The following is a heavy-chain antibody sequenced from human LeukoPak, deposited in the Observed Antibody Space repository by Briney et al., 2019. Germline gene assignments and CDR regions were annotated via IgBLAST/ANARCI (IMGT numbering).Heavy chain of an antibody. D-gene: IGHD6-19*01. Sequence: SLRLSCAASGFTXEXYGMHWVRQAPGXXXXXVXGISWNSGFIAYADSVKGRFTISRDNAKNSLYLQMNSLRGDDTALYYCAKAVAGQPLYWYFDLWGRGTLVTVSP. CDR1: GFTXEXYG. V-gene: IGHV3-9*01. J-gene: IGHJ2*01. CDR3: AKAVAGQPLYWYFDL. CDR2: ISWNSGFI.